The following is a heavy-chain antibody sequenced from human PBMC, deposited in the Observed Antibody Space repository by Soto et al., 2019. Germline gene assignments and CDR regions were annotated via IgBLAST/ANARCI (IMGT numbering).Heavy chain of an antibody. CDR2: ISDSGRI. V-gene: IGHV4-59*01. Sequence: QVQLQESGPGLVKPSETLSLTCTVSGGSISTYFWNWLRQPPGKGLEWIAYISDSGRILYNPSLKSRVTLSLAASKNPFSLGLSSVTAADTAVYYCARDRMAADATEVAFDFWGQGTMVTVSS. J-gene: IGHJ3*01. CDR1: GGSISTYF. CDR3: ARDRMAADATEVAFDF. D-gene: IGHD6-13*01.